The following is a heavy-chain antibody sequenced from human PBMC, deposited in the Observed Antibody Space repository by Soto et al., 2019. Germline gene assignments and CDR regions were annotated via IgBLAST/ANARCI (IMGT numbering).Heavy chain of an antibody. D-gene: IGHD3-10*01. CDR2: ISGRGDFT. CDR3: AKGAYGSGSYDC. V-gene: IGHV3-23*01. CDR1: GFTFSNYA. Sequence: EVQLLESGGGLVQPGGSLRLSCAASGFTFSNYAMTWVRQSPGKGLEWVSGISGRGDFTSYADSVKGRFTISRDNSKNTLYLQMNSLRAEDTAIYCCAKGAYGSGSYDCWGQGTLVTVSS. J-gene: IGHJ4*02.